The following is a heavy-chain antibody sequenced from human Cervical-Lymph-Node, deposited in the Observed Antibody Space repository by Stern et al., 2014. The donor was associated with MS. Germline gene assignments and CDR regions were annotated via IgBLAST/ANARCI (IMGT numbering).Heavy chain of an antibody. CDR3: ARDPLSARTTYYYYGMGV. V-gene: IGHV1-69*01. J-gene: IGHJ6*02. Sequence: VHLVESGAEVKKPGSSGKVSCKASGGTFSSYAISWVRQAPGQGLEWMGGIIPIFGTANYAQKFQGRVTITADESTSTAYMELSSLRSEDTAVYYCARDPLSARTTYYYYGMGVWGQGTTVTVSS. D-gene: IGHD6-6*01. CDR2: IIPIFGTA. CDR1: GGTFSSYA.